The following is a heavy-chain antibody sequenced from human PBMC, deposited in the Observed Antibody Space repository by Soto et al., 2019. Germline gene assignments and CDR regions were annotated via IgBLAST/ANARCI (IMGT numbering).Heavy chain of an antibody. J-gene: IGHJ6*02. V-gene: IGHV1-18*01. CDR3: ARPLDYYYYAMDA. CDR2: ISAYNGNT. CDR1: GYTFSSFG. Sequence: GASVKGSCKASGYTFSSFGIIWVRQAPGQGLEWMGWISAYNGNTNYAQKFQGRVTMTTDTSTSSAYMELRSLRSDDTAVYYCARPLDYYYYAMDAWGQGTTVTVSS.